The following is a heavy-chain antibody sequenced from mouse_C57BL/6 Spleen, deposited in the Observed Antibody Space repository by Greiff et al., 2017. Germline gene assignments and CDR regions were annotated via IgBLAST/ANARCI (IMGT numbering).Heavy chain of an antibody. V-gene: IGHV5-6*01. Sequence: EVQLVESGGDLVKPGGSLKLSCAASGFTFSSYGMSWVRQTPDKRLEWVATISSGGSYTYYPDSGKGRFTISRDNAKNTLYLQMSSLKSEDTAMYYCARRYYDDYDDGASFDYWGQGTTLTVSS. CDR1: GFTFSSYG. CDR3: ARRYYDDYDDGASFDY. J-gene: IGHJ2*01. CDR2: ISSGGSYT. D-gene: IGHD2-4*01.